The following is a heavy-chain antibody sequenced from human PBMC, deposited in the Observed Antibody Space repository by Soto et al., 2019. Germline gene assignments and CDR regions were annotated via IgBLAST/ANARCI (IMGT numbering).Heavy chain of an antibody. J-gene: IGHJ5*02. Sequence: QLQLQESGTGLLKPSETLSLTWTVSGGSIRSSSYYCGWIRKHPGKGLEWIGNISYSGSTYYNPSLKSPVTISVDTSKNQCSLKLSSVTAADTAVYYCARRQSSPGFDPWGQVTLVTVSS. CDR1: GGSIRSSSYY. V-gene: IGHV4-39*01. D-gene: IGHD2-15*01. CDR3: ARRQSSPGFDP. CDR2: ISYSGST.